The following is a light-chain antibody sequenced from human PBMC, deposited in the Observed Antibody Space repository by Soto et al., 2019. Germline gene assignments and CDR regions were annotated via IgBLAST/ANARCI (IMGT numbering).Light chain of an antibody. J-gene: IGKJ2*01. Sequence: DIQMTQSPSSLSASVGDRVTIPCRASQSISSYLNWYQQKPGKAPTLLISAASSLKSGVPSRFSGSGSGTDCTLTISRLHPEDFASYYCQQSYSTPYTFGQGNKLEIK. CDR1: QSISSY. CDR3: QQSYSTPYT. CDR2: AAS. V-gene: IGKV1-39*01.